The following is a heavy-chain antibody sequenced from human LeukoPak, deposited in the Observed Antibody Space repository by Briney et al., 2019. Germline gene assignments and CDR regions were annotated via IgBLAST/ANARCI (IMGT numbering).Heavy chain of an antibody. CDR1: GGSISSGGYY. CDR3: ARGDLGYCSGGSCYLFDY. V-gene: IGHV4-31*03. Sequence: SETLSLTCTVSGGSISSGGYYWSWLRQHPGKGLEWIGYIYYSGSTYYNPSLKSRVTISVDTSKNQFSLKLSSVTAADTAVYYCARGDLGYCSGGSCYLFDYWGQGTLVTVPS. J-gene: IGHJ4*02. D-gene: IGHD2-15*01. CDR2: IYYSGST.